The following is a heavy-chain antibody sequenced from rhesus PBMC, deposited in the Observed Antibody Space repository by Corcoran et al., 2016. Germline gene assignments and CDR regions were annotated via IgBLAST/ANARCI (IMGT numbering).Heavy chain of an antibody. CDR2: ISYTVQTI. V-gene: IGHV3-136*01. CDR3: TPNYGLDS. J-gene: IGHJ6*01. CDR1: GFTFSRYD. Sequence: EVQLVESGGGLAQPGGSLRLSCAASGFTFSRYDMSWARQAPGKGLEWVAYISYTVQTISCADSVKGRFTISRDNAKNSLSLQMSSLRAEDTAVYYCTPNYGLDSWGQGVVVTVSS.